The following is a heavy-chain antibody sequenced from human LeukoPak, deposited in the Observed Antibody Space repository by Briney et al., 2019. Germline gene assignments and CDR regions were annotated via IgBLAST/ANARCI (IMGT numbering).Heavy chain of an antibody. CDR2: INHSGST. CDR3: ARGRRGYYDFWSGYYLLY. CDR1: GVSFSGYY. V-gene: IGHV4-34*01. D-gene: IGHD3-3*01. J-gene: IGHJ4*02. Sequence: SETLSLNCAVYGVSFSGYYWSWIRQPPGKGLEWIGEINHSGSTNYNPSLKSRVTISVDTSKNQSSLKLSSVTAADTAVYYCARGRRGYYDFWSGYYLLYWGQGTLVTVSS.